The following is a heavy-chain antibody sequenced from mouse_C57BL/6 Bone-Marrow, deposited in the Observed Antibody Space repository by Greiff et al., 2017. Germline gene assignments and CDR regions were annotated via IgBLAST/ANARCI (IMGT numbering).Heavy chain of an antibody. J-gene: IGHJ3*01. CDR3: ARRDDGYPPWFAY. CDR1: GYTFTSYW. D-gene: IGHD2-3*01. Sequence: VHLVESGAELAKPGASVKLSCKASGYTFTSYWMHWVKQRPGQGLEWIGYINPSSGYTKYNQKFKDKATLTADKSSSTAYMQLSSLTYEDSAVYYCARRDDGYPPWFAYWGQGTLVTVSA. V-gene: IGHV1-7*01. CDR2: INPSSGYT.